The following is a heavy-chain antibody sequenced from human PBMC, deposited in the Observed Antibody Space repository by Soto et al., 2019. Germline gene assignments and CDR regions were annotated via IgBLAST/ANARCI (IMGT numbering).Heavy chain of an antibody. D-gene: IGHD2-21*02. CDR1: GDSVSSNSAA. J-gene: IGHJ6*02. CDR3: ARDGDWRTTQYYYYGMDV. Sequence: SRTLSLTCAISGDSVSSNSAAWNWIRQSPSRGLEWLGRTYYRSKWYNDYAVSVKSRITINPDTSKNQFSLQLNSVTPEDTAVYYCARDGDWRTTQYYYYGMDVWGQGTTVTVSS. V-gene: IGHV6-1*01. CDR2: TYYRSKWYN.